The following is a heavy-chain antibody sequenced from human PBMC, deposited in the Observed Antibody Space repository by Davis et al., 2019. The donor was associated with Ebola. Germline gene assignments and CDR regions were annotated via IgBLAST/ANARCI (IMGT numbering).Heavy chain of an antibody. Sequence: GESLKISCKGSGYSFTNMWIGWVRQMPGKGLEWMGRIDPSDSYTNYSPSFQGHVTISADKSISTAYLQWSSLKASDTAMYYCARISAIFGVMPGWFDPWGQGTLVTVSS. J-gene: IGHJ5*02. CDR1: GYSFTNMW. D-gene: IGHD3-3*01. V-gene: IGHV5-10-1*01. CDR2: IDPSDSYT. CDR3: ARISAIFGVMPGWFDP.